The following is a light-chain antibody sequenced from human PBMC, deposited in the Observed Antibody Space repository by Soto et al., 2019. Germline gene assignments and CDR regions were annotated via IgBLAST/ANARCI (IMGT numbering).Light chain of an antibody. CDR1: QSVSTR. Sequence: DIQMTQSPSSLSASVGDRVTIICRASQSVSTRLAWYQQKPGKAPKVLIYDASSWAGGVPSRFTGSGSGTEFTLTINSLQPEDFATYYCQQYNSYPTFGQGTRLEIK. CDR3: QQYNSYPT. J-gene: IGKJ5*01. V-gene: IGKV1-5*02. CDR2: DAS.